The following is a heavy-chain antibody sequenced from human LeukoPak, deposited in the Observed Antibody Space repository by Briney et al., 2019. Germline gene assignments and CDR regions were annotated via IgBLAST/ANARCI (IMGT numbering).Heavy chain of an antibody. Sequence: GGSLRLSCAASGFTYSDYWMSWVPQAPGKGLEWVANIKPNGSETFYADSVRGRFTISRDNAKNSQYLQMNSLRVEDTAVYYCARWANSIDYWGQGALVTVSS. J-gene: IGHJ4*02. D-gene: IGHD5-18*01. CDR3: ARWANSIDY. CDR1: GFTYSDYW. CDR2: IKPNGSET. V-gene: IGHV3-7*01.